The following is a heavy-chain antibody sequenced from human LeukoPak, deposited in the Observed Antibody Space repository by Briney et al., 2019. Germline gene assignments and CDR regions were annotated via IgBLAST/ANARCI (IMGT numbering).Heavy chain of an antibody. CDR3: ARDRGYGSSGYYYKKYNWFDP. CDR2: INPNSGGT. Sequence: ASVKVSCKASGYTFTGYYMHWVRQAPGQGLEWMGWINPNSGGTNYAQKFQGRVTMTRDTSISTAYMELSRLRSDDTAVYYCARDRGYGSSGYYYKKYNWFDPWGQGTLVTVSS. J-gene: IGHJ5*02. V-gene: IGHV1-2*02. D-gene: IGHD3-22*01. CDR1: GYTFTGYY.